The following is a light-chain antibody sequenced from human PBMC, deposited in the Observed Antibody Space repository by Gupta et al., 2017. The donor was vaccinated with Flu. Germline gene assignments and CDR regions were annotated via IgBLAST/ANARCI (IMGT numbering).Light chain of an antibody. CDR2: DVS. J-gene: IGLJ1*01. CDR1: SSDGGGYNY. CDR3: CSLAGGVYV. V-gene: IGLV2-11*01. Sequence: QSVTITCTGTSSDGGGYNYGSWDQQHPGKDHILLIYDVSKRTSGVPDRFSGSKSGNTASLTISGLQAEDDDDYYCCSLAGGVYVFGTGTEVTVL.